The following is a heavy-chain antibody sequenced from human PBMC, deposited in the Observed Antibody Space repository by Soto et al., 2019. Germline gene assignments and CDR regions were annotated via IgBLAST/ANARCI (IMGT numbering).Heavy chain of an antibody. CDR1: GGSISSGDYY. CDR3: ARAGSSGYYLSWFDP. J-gene: IGHJ5*02. Sequence: PSETLSLTCTVSGGSISSGDYYWSWIRQPPGKGLEWIGYIYYSGSTYYNPSLKSRVTISVDTSKNQFSLKLSSVTAADTAVYYCARAGSSGYYLSWFDPGGQGTLVTVSS. D-gene: IGHD3-22*01. CDR2: IYYSGST. V-gene: IGHV4-30-4*01.